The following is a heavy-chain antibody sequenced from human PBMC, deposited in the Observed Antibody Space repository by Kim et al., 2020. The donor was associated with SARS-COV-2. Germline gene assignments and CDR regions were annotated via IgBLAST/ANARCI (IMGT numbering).Heavy chain of an antibody. D-gene: IGHD3-10*01. V-gene: IGHV4-31*03. CDR2: IYYSGST. Sequence: SETLSLTCTVSGGSISSGGYYWSWIRQHPGKGVEWIGYIYYSGSTYYNPSLKSRVTISVDTSKNQFSLKLSSVTAADTAVYYCASTFGFGELLFDYWGQGTLVTVSS. CDR1: GGSISSGGYY. CDR3: ASTFGFGELLFDY. J-gene: IGHJ4*02.